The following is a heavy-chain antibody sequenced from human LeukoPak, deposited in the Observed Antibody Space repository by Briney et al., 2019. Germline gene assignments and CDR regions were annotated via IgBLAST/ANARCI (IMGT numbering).Heavy chain of an antibody. V-gene: IGHV4-31*03. CDR1: GGSISSGGYY. Sequence: SETLSLTCTVSGGSISSGGYYWSWIRQHPGKGLEWIGYIYCSGSTYYNPSLKSRVTISVDTSKNQFSLKVTSVVAADTAVYYCATGPGGYYFDYWGQGTLVTVSS. CDR3: ATGPGGYYFDY. D-gene: IGHD3-3*01. CDR2: IYCSGST. J-gene: IGHJ4*02.